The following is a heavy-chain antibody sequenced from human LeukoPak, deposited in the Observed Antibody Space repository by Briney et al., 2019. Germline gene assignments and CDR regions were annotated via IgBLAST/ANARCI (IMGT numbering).Heavy chain of an antibody. J-gene: IGHJ4*02. D-gene: IGHD3-22*01. CDR1: GFIFDDYA. CDR3: AKGGDYYDSSGPDY. Sequence: GGSLRLSCVASGFIFDDYAMHWVRQSPGKGLEWVSGIGHNSGSTGYADSVKGRFTISRDNAQNSVYLQMNSLRVEDMALYYCAKGGDYYDSSGPDYWGQGTLVTVSS. V-gene: IGHV3-9*03. CDR2: IGHNSGST.